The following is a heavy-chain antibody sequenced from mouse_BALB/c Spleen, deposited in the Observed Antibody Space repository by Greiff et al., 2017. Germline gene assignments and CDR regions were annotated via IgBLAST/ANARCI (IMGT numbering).Heavy chain of an antibody. V-gene: IGHV5-12-2*01. CDR2: ISNGGGST. J-gene: IGHJ4*01. CDR1: GFTFSSYT. CDR3: AGHVAMDY. Sequence: EVKLMESGGGLVQPGGSLKLSCAASGFTFSSYTMSWVRQTPEKRLEWVAYISNGGGSTYYPDTVKGRITISRDNATNTLYLQMSSLKSEDTALYYGAGHVAMDYWGQGTSVTVSS.